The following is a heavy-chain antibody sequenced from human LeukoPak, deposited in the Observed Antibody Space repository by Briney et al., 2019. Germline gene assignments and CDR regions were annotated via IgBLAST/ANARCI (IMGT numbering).Heavy chain of an antibody. Sequence: GGSLRLSCAASGFTFSSYGMHWVRQAPGKGLEWVAFIRYDGSNKYYADSVKGRFTISRDNSKNTLYLQMNSLRAEDTAVYYCAKNLAVAGTEDAFDIWGQGTMVTVSS. CDR2: IRYDGSNK. CDR3: AKNLAVAGTEDAFDI. V-gene: IGHV3-30*02. CDR1: GFTFSSYG. J-gene: IGHJ3*02. D-gene: IGHD6-19*01.